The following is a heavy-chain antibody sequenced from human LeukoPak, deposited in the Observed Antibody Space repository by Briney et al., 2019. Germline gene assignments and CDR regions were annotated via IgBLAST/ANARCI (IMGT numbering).Heavy chain of an antibody. CDR2: ISWNSGSI. J-gene: IGHJ1*01. V-gene: IGHV3-9*01. Sequence: GGSLRLSRAASGFTFDDYAMHWVRQAPGKGLEWVSGISWNSGSIGYADSVKGRFTISRDNAKNSLYLQMNSRRAEDTAWYYCAKSYGDYWQRGYFQHWGQGTLVTVSS. CDR1: GFTFDDYA. CDR3: AKSYGDYWQRGYFQH. D-gene: IGHD4-17*01.